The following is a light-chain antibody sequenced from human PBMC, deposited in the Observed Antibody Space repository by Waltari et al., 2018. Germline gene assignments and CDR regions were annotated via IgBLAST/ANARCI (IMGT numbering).Light chain of an antibody. Sequence: DIVMTQSPDSLAVSLSERATINCKSSQSVLHSSNNKNYLAWYQQKPGQPPKLLIYWASTRESGVPDRFSGSGSGTDFTLTISSLQAEDVAVYYCQQCYSLPLTFGGGTKVDIK. CDR2: WAS. J-gene: IGKJ4*01. V-gene: IGKV4-1*01. CDR3: QQCYSLPLT. CDR1: QSVLHSSNNKNY.